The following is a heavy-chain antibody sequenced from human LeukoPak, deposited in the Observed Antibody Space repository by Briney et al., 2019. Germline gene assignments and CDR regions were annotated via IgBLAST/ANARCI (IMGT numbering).Heavy chain of an antibody. CDR3: ARDRYPRYYYGSGSFLGWFDP. V-gene: IGHV3-30-3*01. Sequence: PGRSLRLSCAASGFTFSSYAMHWVRQAPGKGLEWVAVISYDGSNKYYADSVKGRFTISRDNSKNTLYLQMNSLRAEDTAVYYCARDRYPRYYYGSGSFLGWFDPWGQGTLVTVSS. D-gene: IGHD3-10*01. CDR2: ISYDGSNK. J-gene: IGHJ5*02. CDR1: GFTFSSYA.